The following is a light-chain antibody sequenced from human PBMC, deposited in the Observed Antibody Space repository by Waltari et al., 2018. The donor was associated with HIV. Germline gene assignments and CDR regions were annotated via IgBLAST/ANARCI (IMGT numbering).Light chain of an antibody. J-gene: IGLJ1*01. Sequence: QSVLTQPPSVSAAPGQKVTISCSGSSSNIGNNYVSWYQPLPGTAPKLLIYDNNKRPSGFPDRVSGSKSGTSATLGITGLQTGDEADYYCGAWDSSLSAVVFGTGTKVTVL. V-gene: IGLV1-51*01. CDR2: DNN. CDR3: GAWDSSLSAVV. CDR1: SSNIGNNY.